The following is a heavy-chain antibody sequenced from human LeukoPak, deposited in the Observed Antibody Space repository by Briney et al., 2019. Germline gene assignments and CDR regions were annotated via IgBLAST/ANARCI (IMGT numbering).Heavy chain of an antibody. CDR1: GFTFSSYW. V-gene: IGHV3-7*01. Sequence: GGSLRLSCAASGFTFSSYWMSWVRQAPGKGLEWVANIKQDGSEKYYVDSVKGRFTISRDNAKNSLYLQMNSLRAEDTAVYYCARGGSEAAAGPAEYFQHWGQGTLVTVSS. D-gene: IGHD6-13*01. CDR2: IKQDGSEK. CDR3: ARGGSEAAAGPAEYFQH. J-gene: IGHJ1*01.